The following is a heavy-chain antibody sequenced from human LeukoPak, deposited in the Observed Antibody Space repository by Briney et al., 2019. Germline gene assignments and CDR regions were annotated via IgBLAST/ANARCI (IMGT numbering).Heavy chain of an antibody. CDR1: GYTFTGYY. V-gene: IGHV1-2*02. J-gene: IGHJ6*02. CDR2: INPNSGGT. CDR3: ARGSGVPAANYYYGMDV. Sequence: PGASVKVSCKASGYTFTGYYMHWVRQAPGQGLEWMGWINPNSGGTNYAQKFQGRVTMTRDTSISTAYMELSRLRSDDTAVYYCARGSGVPAANYYYGMDVWGQGTTVTVSS. D-gene: IGHD2-2*01.